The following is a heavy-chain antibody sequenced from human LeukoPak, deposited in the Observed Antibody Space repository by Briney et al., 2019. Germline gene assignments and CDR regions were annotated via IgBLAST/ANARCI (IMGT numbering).Heavy chain of an antibody. CDR2: IHYSGKA. J-gene: IGHJ6*02. D-gene: IGHD3/OR15-3a*01. V-gene: IGHV4-59*01. CDR1: GGSISGYY. Sequence: PSETLSLTCTVFGGSISGYYWTWIRQPPGKGLEWVGQIHYSGKADYNPSLSSRVTISVDPSKNQMSLKLNSLTAADTAMYYCARFGLYYDMDVWGQGTTVTVS. CDR3: ARFGLYYDMDV.